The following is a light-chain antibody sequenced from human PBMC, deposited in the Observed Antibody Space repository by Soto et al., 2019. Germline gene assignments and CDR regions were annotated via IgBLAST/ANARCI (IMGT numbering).Light chain of an antibody. CDR2: DVS. CDR3: CSYTSSSTLVV. Sequence: QSALTQPASGAGSPGQSITISFSGTSSDVGGYNYVSWYQQHPGKAPKLMIYDVSNRPSGVSNRFSGSKSGNTASLTISGLQAEDEADYYCCSYTSSSTLVVFGGGTKLTVL. J-gene: IGLJ2*01. V-gene: IGLV2-14*01. CDR1: SSDVGGYNY.